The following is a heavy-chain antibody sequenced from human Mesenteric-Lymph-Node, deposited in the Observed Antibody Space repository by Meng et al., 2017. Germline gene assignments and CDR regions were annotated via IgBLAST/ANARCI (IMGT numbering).Heavy chain of an antibody. J-gene: IGHJ4*02. V-gene: IGHV3-23*01. CDR3: VRDYNDGIGRLDY. D-gene: IGHD3-22*01. CDR1: GFTFSRYD. Sequence: GESLKISCVASGFTFSRYDLTWVRQSPGKGLEWVSTITGSGGRTDYADSVKGRFTISRDNSQSTLSLQVNTVKVEDTAVYYCVRDYNDGIGRLDYWGQGTLVTVSS. CDR2: ITGSGGRT.